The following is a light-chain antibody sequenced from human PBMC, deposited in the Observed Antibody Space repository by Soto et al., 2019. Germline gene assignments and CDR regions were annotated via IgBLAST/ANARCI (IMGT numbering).Light chain of an antibody. CDR2: DVS. V-gene: IGLV2-11*01. CDR3: SSLAASYSWV. Sequence: QSALTQPRSVSGSPGQSVTISCTGTSSDVGGYNYVSWYQQHPGKAPKLMIYDVSKRPSGVPDRFSGSKSGNTASLTISGPGAGVGAVYYCSSLAASYSWVFGGGPKLTLL. CDR1: SSDVGGYNY. J-gene: IGLJ3*02.